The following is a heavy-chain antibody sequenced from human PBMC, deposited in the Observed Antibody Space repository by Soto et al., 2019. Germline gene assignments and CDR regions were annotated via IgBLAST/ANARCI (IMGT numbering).Heavy chain of an antibody. J-gene: IGHJ4*02. V-gene: IGHV3-30*18. CDR1: GFTFSTYG. D-gene: IGHD3-22*01. CDR2: ISYDGSNK. Sequence: QVHLVESGGGVVQPGRSLRLSCAASGFTFSTYGMHWLRQAPGKGLEWVAVISYDGSNKYYADSVKGRFTISRDNSKNTLNLQMNSLRAEDTAVYYCAKETPLKRRYYDGSGYYYFDYWGQGTLVAVAA. CDR3: AKETPLKRRYYDGSGYYYFDY.